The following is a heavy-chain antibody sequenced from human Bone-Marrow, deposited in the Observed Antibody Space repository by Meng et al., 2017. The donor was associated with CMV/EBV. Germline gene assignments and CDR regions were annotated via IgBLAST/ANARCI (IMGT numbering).Heavy chain of an antibody. CDR3: ARGGLGGWPMDY. CDR1: GGSVRSGSYY. J-gene: IGHJ4*02. D-gene: IGHD5-24*01. V-gene: IGHV4-61*01. CDR2: IYYSGST. Sequence: SEALSLTCTVSGGSVRSGSYYWSWIRQPPGKGLEWIGYIYYSGSTNYNPSLKSRVTISADTSKNQFSLKLSSVTAADTAVYYCARGGLGGWPMDYWGQGTLVTVSS.